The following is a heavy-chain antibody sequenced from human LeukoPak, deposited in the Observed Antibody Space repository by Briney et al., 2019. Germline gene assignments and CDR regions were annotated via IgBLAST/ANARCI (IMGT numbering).Heavy chain of an antibody. J-gene: IGHJ3*02. CDR3: ARDYDSSFPDI. CDR1: GGSISSSSYY. V-gene: IGHV4-39*07. CDR2: IYYSGST. Sequence: PSETLSLTCTVSGGSISSSSYYWGWIRQPPGKGLEWIGSIYYSGSTYYNPSLKSRVTISVDTSKNQFSLKLSSVTAADTAVYYCARDYDSSFPDIWGQGTMVTVSS. D-gene: IGHD3-22*01.